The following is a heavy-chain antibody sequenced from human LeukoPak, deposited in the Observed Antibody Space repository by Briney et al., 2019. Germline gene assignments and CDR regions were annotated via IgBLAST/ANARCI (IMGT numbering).Heavy chain of an antibody. CDR1: GGSFSGYY. D-gene: IGHD2-15*01. CDR3: ARGGPLVYCSGGSCYSLDY. Sequence: SETLSLTCAVYGGSFSGYYWSWIRQPPGKGLEWIGEINHSGSTNYNPSLKSRVTISVDTSKNQFSLKLSSVTVADTAVYYCARGGPLVYCSGGSCYSLDYWGQGTLVTVSS. V-gene: IGHV4-34*01. J-gene: IGHJ4*02. CDR2: INHSGST.